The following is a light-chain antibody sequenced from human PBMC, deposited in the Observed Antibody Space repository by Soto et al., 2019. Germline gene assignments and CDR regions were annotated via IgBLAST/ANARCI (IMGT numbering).Light chain of an antibody. J-gene: IGKJ1*01. CDR1: QSVSTN. Sequence: EVVVTQSPDTLSVSPGESATLFCRTSQSVSTNLAWYHQGPGQAPRLLISRAVTRTTAVSARFTGRGFGTEFSLTISNLQSEDLGVYYCQQYHYWPPRAFGQGTRVDIK. CDR2: RAV. V-gene: IGKV3-15*01. CDR3: QQYHYWPPRA.